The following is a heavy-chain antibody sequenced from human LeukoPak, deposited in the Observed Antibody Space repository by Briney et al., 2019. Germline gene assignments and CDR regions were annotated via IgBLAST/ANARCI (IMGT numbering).Heavy chain of an antibody. CDR2: IYYSGST. CDR3: ARALSGAARHFDY. Sequence: TSETLSLTCTVSGGSISSYYWSWIRQPPGKGLEWIGYIYYSGSTNYNPSLKSRVTISVDTSKNQFSLKLSSVTAADTAVYHCARALSGAARHFDYWGQGTLVTVSS. CDR1: GGSISSYY. J-gene: IGHJ4*02. V-gene: IGHV4-59*01. D-gene: IGHD6-6*01.